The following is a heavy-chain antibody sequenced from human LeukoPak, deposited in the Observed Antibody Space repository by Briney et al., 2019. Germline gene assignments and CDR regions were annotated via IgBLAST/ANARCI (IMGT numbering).Heavy chain of an antibody. CDR1: GGSISSYY. V-gene: IGHV4-59*01. CDR3: ARERYGDYVGY. Sequence: PSETLSLTCTVSGGSISSYYWSWIRQPPGKGLEWIGYIYYSGSTNYNPSLKSRVTISVDTSKNQFSLKLSSVTAADTAVYYCARERYGDYVGYWGQGTLVTVSS. J-gene: IGHJ4*02. CDR2: IYYSGST. D-gene: IGHD4-17*01.